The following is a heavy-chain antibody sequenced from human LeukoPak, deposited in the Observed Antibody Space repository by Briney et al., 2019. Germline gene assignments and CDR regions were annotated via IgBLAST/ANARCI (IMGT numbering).Heavy chain of an antibody. CDR2: IYDSGST. Sequence: SETLSLTCTVSGGSISSYYWSWIRQPPGEGLECSGCIYDSGSTHYNPSLRSRVTISVDTSKNQFSLKLSSVTAADTAVYYCARRLVAGAYNWFDPWGQGTLVTVSS. J-gene: IGHJ5*02. CDR1: GGSISSYY. D-gene: IGHD6-19*01. V-gene: IGHV4-59*08. CDR3: ARRLVAGAYNWFDP.